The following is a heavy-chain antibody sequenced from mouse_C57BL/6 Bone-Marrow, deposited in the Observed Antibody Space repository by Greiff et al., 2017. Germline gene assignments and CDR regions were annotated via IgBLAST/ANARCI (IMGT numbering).Heavy chain of an antibody. CDR1: GYTFTSYW. V-gene: IGHV1-50*01. D-gene: IGHD1-1*01. Sequence: QVQLQQPGAELVKPGASVKLSCKASGYTFTSYWMQWVKQRPGQGLEWIGELDPSDSYNNSNQKFKGKATLTVDTSSSTAYMPLSSLTSEDSAVYYCARSSGITTVVDPDYWGQGTTLTVSS. CDR3: ARSSGITTVVDPDY. CDR2: LDPSDSYN. J-gene: IGHJ2*01.